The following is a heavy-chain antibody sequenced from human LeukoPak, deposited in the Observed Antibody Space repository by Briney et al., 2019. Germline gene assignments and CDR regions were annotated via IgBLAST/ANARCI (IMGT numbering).Heavy chain of an antibody. V-gene: IGHV3-23*01. Sequence: GGSLRLSCAASGFTFSRFAMSWVRQAPGKGLEWVSGISGSGDSTYYADSVKGRFTISRDNSKNTLFLQMNGLRAEDTAVYYCATYRRGYHDSSESYYFDYWGQGTLVTVSS. J-gene: IGHJ4*02. CDR2: ISGSGDST. D-gene: IGHD3-22*01. CDR3: ATYRRGYHDSSESYYFDY. CDR1: GFTFSRFA.